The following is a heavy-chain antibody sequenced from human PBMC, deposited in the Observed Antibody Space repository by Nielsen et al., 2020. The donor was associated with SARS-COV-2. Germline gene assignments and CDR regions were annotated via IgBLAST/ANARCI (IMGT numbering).Heavy chain of an antibody. V-gene: IGHV3-30*04. Sequence: VRQAPGKGLEWVAVISYDGSNKYYADSVKGRFTISRDNSKNTLYLQMNSVRAEDTAVYYCARDPSSAAWGQGTLVTVSS. J-gene: IGHJ4*02. CDR3: ARDPSSAA. CDR2: ISYDGSNK. D-gene: IGHD6-13*01.